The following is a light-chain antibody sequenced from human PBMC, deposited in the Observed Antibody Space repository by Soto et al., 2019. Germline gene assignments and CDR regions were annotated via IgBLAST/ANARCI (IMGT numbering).Light chain of an antibody. Sequence: QSALTQPASVSGSPGQSITISCTGTSSDVGSYNLVSWYQQHPGKAPKLMIYEGSKRPSGVSNRFSGSKSGNTASLTISGLQAEDEADYYCCSYAGSSTRHDVFGTGTKLTVL. V-gene: IGLV2-23*01. CDR1: SSDVGSYNL. CDR2: EGS. CDR3: CSYAGSSTRHDV. J-gene: IGLJ1*01.